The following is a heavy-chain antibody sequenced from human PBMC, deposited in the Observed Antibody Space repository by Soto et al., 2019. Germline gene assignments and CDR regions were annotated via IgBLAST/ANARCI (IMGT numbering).Heavy chain of an antibody. J-gene: IGHJ4*02. CDR2: ISSSGSAT. CDR1: GFTFSDYY. V-gene: IGHV3-11*01. D-gene: IGHD3-22*01. CDR3: ARGDLGSSGYPLFDS. Sequence: QVQLVESGGDLVKPGGSLRLSCAASGFTFSDYYLNWIRQAPGKGLEWVSYISSSGSATFYPDSVKGRFTISRDNAKNSLYLQMNSLRAEDTAVYYCARGDLGSSGYPLFDSWGQGTLVTVSS.